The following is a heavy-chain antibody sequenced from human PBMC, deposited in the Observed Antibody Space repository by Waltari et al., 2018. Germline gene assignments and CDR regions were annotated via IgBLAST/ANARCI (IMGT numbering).Heavy chain of an antibody. CDR3: ARDGDYVNGV. Sequence: EVQLVQSGAEVKKPGESLRISCKGSGYIFTSYWIGWVRPMPGKGLEWMGGIDHGDSNTNYSPSFEGHVTISADKSSGTAYLQWSSLKASDTAMYYCARDGDYVNGVWGQGTLVTVSS. V-gene: IGHV5-10-1*03. CDR2: IDHGDSNT. D-gene: IGHD4-17*01. J-gene: IGHJ4*02. CDR1: GYIFTSYW.